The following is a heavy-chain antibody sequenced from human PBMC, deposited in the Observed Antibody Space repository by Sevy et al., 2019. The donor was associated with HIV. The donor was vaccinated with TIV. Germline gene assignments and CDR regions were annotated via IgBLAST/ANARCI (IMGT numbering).Heavy chain of an antibody. CDR1: GFTFSSYW. V-gene: IGHV3-7*03. CDR2: IKQDGSQK. D-gene: IGHD1-26*01. J-gene: IGHJ4*02. Sequence: GGSLRLSCAASGFTFSSYWMTWVRQAPGKGLEWVANIKQDGSQKYYVNSVKGRFTISRDNAKNSLYLQMNSLRAEDTAFYYCARDPNDVHSGSNRYFHCWGQGTLVTVSS. CDR3: ARDPNDVHSGSNRYFHC.